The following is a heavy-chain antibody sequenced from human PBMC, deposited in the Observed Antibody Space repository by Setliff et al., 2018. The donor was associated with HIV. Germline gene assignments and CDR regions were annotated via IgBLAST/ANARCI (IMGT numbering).Heavy chain of an antibody. CDR1: GFTFSNYE. CDR2: IKQDGSEK. J-gene: IGHJ4*02. D-gene: IGHD2-2*01. Sequence: GGSLRLSCAASGFTFSNYEMSWVCQAPGKGPEWVANIKQDGSEKYYVASVKGRFTISRDNAKNSLYLQMNSLRAEDTAVYYCASHFVYCSSTSCEGYWGQGALVTVSS. CDR3: ASHFVYCSSTSCEGY. V-gene: IGHV3-7*03.